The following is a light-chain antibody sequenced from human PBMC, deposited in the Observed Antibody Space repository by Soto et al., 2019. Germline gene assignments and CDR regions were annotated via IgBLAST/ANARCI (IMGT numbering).Light chain of an antibody. J-gene: IGLJ1*01. CDR1: SSDVGYYNY. Sequence: QAVVTQPASVSGSPGQSITISCTGTSSDVGYYNYVSWYQQYPGKAPKLLIYEVSHRPSGISNRFSGSESGNTASLTISGLQAEDEADYYCSSYTSSSTLVFGTGTKVTVL. CDR3: SSYTSSSTLV. CDR2: EVS. V-gene: IGLV2-14*01.